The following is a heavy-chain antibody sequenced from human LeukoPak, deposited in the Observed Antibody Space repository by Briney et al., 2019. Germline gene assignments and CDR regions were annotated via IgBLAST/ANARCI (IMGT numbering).Heavy chain of an antibody. J-gene: IGHJ3*02. Sequence: PSETLSLTCTVSGGSISNYYWSWIRQPPGKGLEWIGYFYYSGSTNYNPSLKSRVTISVDTPKNHFSPTLSSVTAADTAVYYCARSDGYGLVGIWGQGTMVTVSS. V-gene: IGHV4-59*12. CDR1: GGSISNYY. CDR2: FYYSGST. D-gene: IGHD3-10*01. CDR3: ARSDGYGLVGI.